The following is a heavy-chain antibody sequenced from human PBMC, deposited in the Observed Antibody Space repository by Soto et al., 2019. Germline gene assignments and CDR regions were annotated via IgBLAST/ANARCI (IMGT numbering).Heavy chain of an antibody. V-gene: IGHV1-3*01. CDR2: VNAGNGNT. J-gene: IGHJ4*02. D-gene: IGHD1-20*01. Sequence: QVQLVQSGAEVKKPGASVKVSCTASGYTFTSYAIHWVRQAPGQRLEWMGWVNAGNGNTKYSQKLQGRVTITRDTSASTAYMELSSLRSEDTAVYYCARDVGYNWTRIDYWGQGTLVTVSS. CDR3: ARDVGYNWTRIDY. CDR1: GYTFTSYA.